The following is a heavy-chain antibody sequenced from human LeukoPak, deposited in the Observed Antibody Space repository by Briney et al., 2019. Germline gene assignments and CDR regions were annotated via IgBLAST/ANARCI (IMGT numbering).Heavy chain of an antibody. CDR1: GYTFTSYA. CDR3: ARDPDMVRGGSPYFDY. V-gene: IGHV1-3*01. D-gene: IGHD3-10*01. CDR2: INAGNGNT. J-gene: IGHJ4*02. Sequence: ASVKVSCKASGYTFTSYAMHWVRQAPGQRVEWMGWINAGNGNTKYSQKLQRRVTITRDTFASTAYMELSSLRSEDTAVYYCARDPDMVRGGSPYFDYWGQGTLVTVSS.